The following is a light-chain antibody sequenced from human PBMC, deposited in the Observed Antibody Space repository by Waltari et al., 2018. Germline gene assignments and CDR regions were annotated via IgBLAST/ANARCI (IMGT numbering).Light chain of an antibody. CDR2: AAS. V-gene: IGKV1D-12*01. J-gene: IGKJ5*01. Sequence: DIQMTPSPSSVSASVGDRVTITFRASQDISSWLAWYQQKPGKAPKLLIYAASTLQSGVPSRFSGSGSGTDFTLTISSLQPEDFATYFCQQANSFPITFGQGTRLEIK. CDR3: QQANSFPIT. CDR1: QDISSW.